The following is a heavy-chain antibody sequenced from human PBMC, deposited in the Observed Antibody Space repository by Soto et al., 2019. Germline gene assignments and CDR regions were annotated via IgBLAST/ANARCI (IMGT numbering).Heavy chain of an antibody. CDR1: GYPFTRYG. Sequence: VKVYCKAPGYPFTRYGISLVRQAPGQGLEWMGWISAYNGNTNYAQKLQGRVTMTTDTSTSTAYMELRSLRSDDTAVYYCARQPGGYYDSSGYYSYWGQGTLVTVSS. J-gene: IGHJ4*02. CDR2: ISAYNGNT. CDR3: ARQPGGYYDSSGYYSY. V-gene: IGHV1-18*01. D-gene: IGHD3-22*01.